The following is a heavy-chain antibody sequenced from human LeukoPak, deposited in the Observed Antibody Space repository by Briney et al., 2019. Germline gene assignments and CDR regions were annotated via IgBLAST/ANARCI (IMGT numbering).Heavy chain of an antibody. J-gene: IGHJ4*02. CDR3: AKVKFQWEPYLDY. Sequence: GGSLRLSCAASGFTFDDYAMHWVRQAPGKGLEWVSLISGDGGSTYYADSVKGRFTISRDNSKNSLYLQVNSLRTEDTALYYRAKVKFQWEPYLDYWGQGTLVTVSS. CDR1: GFTFDDYA. CDR2: ISGDGGST. V-gene: IGHV3-43*02. D-gene: IGHD1-26*01.